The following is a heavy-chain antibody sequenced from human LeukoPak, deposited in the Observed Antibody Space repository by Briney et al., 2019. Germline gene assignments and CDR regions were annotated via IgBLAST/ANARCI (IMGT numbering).Heavy chain of an antibody. V-gene: IGHV4-38-2*02. CDR2: FYHSGST. CDR1: GYSISSGYH. Sequence: SETLSLTCTVSGYSISSGYHWGWIRQPPGKGLEWIGSFYHSGSTYYNPSLKSRVTISVDTSKNQFSLKLSSVTAADTAVYYCAKEAQGCSITSCYFDSWGQGNLVTVSS. J-gene: IGHJ4*02. CDR3: AKEAQGCSITSCYFDS. D-gene: IGHD2-2*01.